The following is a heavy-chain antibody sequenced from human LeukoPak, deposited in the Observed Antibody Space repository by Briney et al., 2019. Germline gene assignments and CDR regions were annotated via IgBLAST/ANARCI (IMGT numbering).Heavy chain of an antibody. V-gene: IGHV3-23*01. CDR3: ARPEEYSSGWYGGYYFDY. J-gene: IGHJ4*02. CDR1: GFTFNAFG. D-gene: IGHD6-19*01. Sequence: GGSLTLSCAASGFTFNAFGMSWVRQAPGRGLEWVSGMSGNGLSTNYADSVKGRFSISRDNSRNTLYLQMNSLSAEDTAVYYCARPEEYSSGWYGGYYFDYWGQGTLVTVSS. CDR2: MSGNGLST.